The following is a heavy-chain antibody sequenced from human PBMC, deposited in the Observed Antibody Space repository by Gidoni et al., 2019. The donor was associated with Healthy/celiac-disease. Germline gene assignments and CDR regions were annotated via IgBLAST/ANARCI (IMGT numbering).Heavy chain of an antibody. D-gene: IGHD6-6*01. CDR3: AKDRFPWTSGSSPTLDY. CDR2: ISGSGGST. CDR1: GFTFSSYA. Sequence: EVQLLESGGGLVQPGGSLRLSCAASGFTFSSYAMSWVRQAPGKGLGWVSAISGSGGSTYYADSVKGRFTISRDNSKNTLYLQMNSLRAEDTAVYYCAKDRFPWTSGSSPTLDYWGQGTLVTVSS. V-gene: IGHV3-23*01. J-gene: IGHJ4*02.